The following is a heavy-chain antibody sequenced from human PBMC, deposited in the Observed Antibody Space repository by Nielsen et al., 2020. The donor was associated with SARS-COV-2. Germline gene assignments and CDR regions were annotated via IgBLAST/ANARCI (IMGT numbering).Heavy chain of an antibody. CDR1: GFTFSSYD. D-gene: IGHD3-3*02. CDR2: IGTAGDT. CDR3: VKLSTRDPSRPGILGIFTGSDAFDI. Sequence: GGSLRLSCAASGFTFSSYDMHWVRQATGKGLEWVSAIGTAGDTYYPGSVKGRFTISRDNSKNTLYLQMSSLRAEDTAVYYCVKLSTRDPSRPGILGIFTGSDAFDIWGQGTMVTVSS. J-gene: IGHJ3*02. V-gene: IGHV3-13*04.